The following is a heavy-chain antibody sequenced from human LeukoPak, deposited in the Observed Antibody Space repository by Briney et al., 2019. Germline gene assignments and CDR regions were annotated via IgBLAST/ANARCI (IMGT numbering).Heavy chain of an antibody. Sequence: PGGSLRLSCAASGFTFSSYALHWVRQAPGKGLEWVAVISYDGSNKYYADSVRGRFTISRDNSKNTLYLQMNSLRAEDTAVYYCASRITVFGVATRGYYMDVWGKGTTVTVSS. V-gene: IGHV3-30-3*01. CDR1: GFTFSSYA. CDR3: ASRITVFGVATRGYYMDV. D-gene: IGHD3-3*01. J-gene: IGHJ6*03. CDR2: ISYDGSNK.